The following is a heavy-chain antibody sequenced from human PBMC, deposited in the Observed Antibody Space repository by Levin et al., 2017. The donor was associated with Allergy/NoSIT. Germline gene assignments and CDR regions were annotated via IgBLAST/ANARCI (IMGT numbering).Heavy chain of an antibody. CDR2: TYYRSKWYI. CDR1: GDSVSGAIAG. V-gene: IGHV6-1*01. J-gene: IGHJ5*02. CDR3: AGGGLVRGVNPWFDP. Sequence: SQTLSLTCAISGDSVSGAIAGWNWIRQSPSRGLEWLGRTYYRSKWYIDYAESVKSRITINPDTSKNQISLQLSSVTPDDTAVYYCAGGGLVRGVNPWFDPWGQGTLVTVSS. D-gene: IGHD3-10*01.